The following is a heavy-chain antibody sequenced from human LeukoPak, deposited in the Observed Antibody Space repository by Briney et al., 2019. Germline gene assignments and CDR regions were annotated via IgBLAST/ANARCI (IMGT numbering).Heavy chain of an antibody. Sequence: PGGSLRLSCAASGFTYSNYWMTWVRQAPGKGLEWVANIKQDGSEQYYVDSVKGRFTISRDNAKNSLYLQMNSLRAEDTAVYYCARDQTHFVWGQGTLVTVSS. CDR2: IKQDGSEQ. CDR3: ARDQTHFV. V-gene: IGHV3-7*01. CDR1: GFTYSNYW. J-gene: IGHJ4*02.